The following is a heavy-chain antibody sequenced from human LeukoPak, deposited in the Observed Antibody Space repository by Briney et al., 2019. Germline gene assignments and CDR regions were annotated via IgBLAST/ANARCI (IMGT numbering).Heavy chain of an antibody. CDR1: GYTFTNYL. J-gene: IGHJ4*02. V-gene: IGHV1-46*01. D-gene: IGHD2-8*02. CDR3: VREESGGYFDY. Sequence: ASVKVSCKSSGYTFTNYLLHWVRQAPGQGLEWVGRIAPSVDTTNYAQKFRDRVTMTRDTSTSTVYMELSSLRSEDTADYYCVREESGGYFDYWGQGTLVTVSS. CDR2: IAPSVDTT.